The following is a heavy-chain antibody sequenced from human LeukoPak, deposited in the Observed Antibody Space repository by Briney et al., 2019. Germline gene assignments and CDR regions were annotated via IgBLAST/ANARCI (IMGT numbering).Heavy chain of an antibody. Sequence: ASVKVSYKASGGTFSSYAISWVRQAPGQGLEWMGGIIPIFGTANYAQKFQGRVTITADESTSTAYMELSSLRSEDTAVYYCARASERYSSSWLLDYWGQGTLVTVSS. J-gene: IGHJ4*02. CDR3: ARASERYSSSWLLDY. CDR2: IIPIFGTA. V-gene: IGHV1-69*13. CDR1: GGTFSSYA. D-gene: IGHD6-13*01.